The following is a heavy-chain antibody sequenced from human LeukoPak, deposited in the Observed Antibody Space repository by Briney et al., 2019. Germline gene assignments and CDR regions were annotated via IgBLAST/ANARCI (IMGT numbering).Heavy chain of an antibody. CDR1: GGSISSSSYY. D-gene: IGHD3-10*01. Sequence: PSETLSLTCTVSGGSISSSSYYWAWIRQPPGKGLEWIGSIYYSGSTYYNPSLKSRVTISVDTSKNQFSLKSSSVTAADTAVYYCATPRGASNWFDPWGQGALVTVSS. V-gene: IGHV4-39*01. CDR3: ATPRGASNWFDP. J-gene: IGHJ5*02. CDR2: IYYSGST.